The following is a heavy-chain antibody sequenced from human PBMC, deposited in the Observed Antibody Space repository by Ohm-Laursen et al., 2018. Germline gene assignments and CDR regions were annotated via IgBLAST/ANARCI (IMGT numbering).Heavy chain of an antibody. Sequence: SVKVSCKASGFTFTSSAMQWVRQARGQRLEWIGWIVVGSGNTNYAQKFQERVTITRDMSTSTAYMELSSLRSEDTAVYYCAAARTYYDFWSGYYSYYGMDVWGQGTTVTVSS. V-gene: IGHV1-58*02. CDR1: GFTFTSSA. D-gene: IGHD3-3*01. J-gene: IGHJ6*02. CDR3: AAARTYYDFWSGYYSYYGMDV. CDR2: IVVGSGNT.